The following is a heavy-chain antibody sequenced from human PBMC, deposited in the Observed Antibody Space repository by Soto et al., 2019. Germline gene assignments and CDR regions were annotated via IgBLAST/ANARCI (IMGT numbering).Heavy chain of an antibody. CDR1: GFTFSSYA. J-gene: IGHJ3*02. CDR2: ISGSGGST. Sequence: GGSLRLSCGASGFTFSSYAMIWVRQAPGKGLEWVSAISGSGGSTYYADSVKGRFTISRDNSKNTLYLQMNSLRAEDTAVYYCAKPIAGIAVNNAFDIWGQGTMVTVSS. CDR3: AKPIAGIAVNNAFDI. D-gene: IGHD6-19*01. V-gene: IGHV3-23*01.